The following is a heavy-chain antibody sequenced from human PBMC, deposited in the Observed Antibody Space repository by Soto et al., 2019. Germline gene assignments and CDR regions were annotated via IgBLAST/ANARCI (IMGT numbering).Heavy chain of an antibody. CDR1: GYTLTNFW. CDR2: VYISDSDA. Sequence: PGESLKISCRVSGYTLTNFWIHWLRQMPGKGLEWMGIVYISDSDARYSPSFQGQVTISADKSINTAFLSWNTLKASDTGIYYCALHDNSTRKACDLCGQGTVVTVSS. V-gene: IGHV5-51*01. CDR3: ALHDNSTRKACDL. D-gene: IGHD2-2*01. J-gene: IGHJ3*01.